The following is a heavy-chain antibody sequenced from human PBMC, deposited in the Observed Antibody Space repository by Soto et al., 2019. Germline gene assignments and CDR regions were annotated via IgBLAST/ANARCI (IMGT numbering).Heavy chain of an antibody. CDR3: ARGRITVAGTAFGSAFDI. Sequence: SVQVSRMGCVCTFRTYVLSWLGQAPAQGLEWMEQNIPIIGTSNYAQKFQGRVTITADDSTSTAYMELSSLRSEDTAVYFCARGRITVAGTAFGSAFDIWGQGTMVTVSS. J-gene: IGHJ3*02. V-gene: IGHV1-69*13. CDR1: VCTFRTYV. CDR2: NIPIIGTS. D-gene: IGHD6-19*01.